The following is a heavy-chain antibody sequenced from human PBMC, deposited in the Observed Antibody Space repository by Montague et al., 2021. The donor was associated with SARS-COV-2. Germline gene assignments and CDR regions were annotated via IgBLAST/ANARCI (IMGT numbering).Heavy chain of an antibody. V-gene: IGHV4-61*05. CDR1: GASISSSSYY. J-gene: IGHJ4*02. CDR2: LYYKGST. Sequence: SETLSLTCTVSGASISSSSYYWGWIRQPPGKGLEWIGYLYYKGSTNYNPYLKCRVTISVDTSKNQFSLKLSSVTAADTAVYHCARWFDYWGQGTLVTISS. CDR3: ARWFDY.